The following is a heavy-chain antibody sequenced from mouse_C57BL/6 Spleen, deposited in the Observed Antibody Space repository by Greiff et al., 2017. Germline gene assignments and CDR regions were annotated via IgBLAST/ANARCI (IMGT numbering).Heavy chain of an antibody. D-gene: IGHD2-4*01. CDR1: GYTFTSYW. CDR3: ARLDDYDRYFDV. J-gene: IGHJ1*03. V-gene: IGHV1-69*01. CDR2: IDPSDSYT. Sequence: VQLQQPGAELVMPGASVKLSCKASGYTFTSYWMHWVKPRPGQGLEWIGEIDPSDSYTNYNQKFKGKSTLTVDKSSSTAYMQLSSLTSEDSAVYYCARLDDYDRYFDVWGTGTTVTVSS.